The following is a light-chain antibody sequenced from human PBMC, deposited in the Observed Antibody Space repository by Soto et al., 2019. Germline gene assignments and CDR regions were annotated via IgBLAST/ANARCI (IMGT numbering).Light chain of an antibody. CDR3: RSYTGSSTPYV. CDR2: EVS. CDR1: SSDVGGYNY. Sequence: QSALTQPASVSGSPGQSITISCTGTSSDVGGYNYVSWYQQHPGKAPKLMIYEVSNRPSGISNRFSGSKSGNTASLTSSGLQAEDEADYYCRSYTGSSTPYVFGTGTKLTVL. J-gene: IGLJ1*01. V-gene: IGLV2-14*01.